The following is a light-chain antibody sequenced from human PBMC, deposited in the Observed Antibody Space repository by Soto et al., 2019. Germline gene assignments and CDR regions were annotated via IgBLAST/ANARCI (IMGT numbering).Light chain of an antibody. J-gene: IGKJ1*01. CDR1: QSVSNNY. CDR3: QQYGSSAT. CDR2: GAS. V-gene: IGKV3-20*01. Sequence: EILLTQSPGTLSMSTGERLTLSWRASQSVSNNYLAWYQQQPGQAPRLLIYGASNRATGIPDRLSGSGSGTDFTLTISRLEPEDFAVYYCQQYGSSATFGQGTKVDI.